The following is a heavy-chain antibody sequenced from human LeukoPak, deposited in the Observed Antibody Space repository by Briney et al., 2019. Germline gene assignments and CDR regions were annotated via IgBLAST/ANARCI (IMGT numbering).Heavy chain of an antibody. CDR2: ISHSGST. CDR1: GGSFSVYY. Sequence: SETLSLTCAVYGGSFSVYYWSWIRQPPGKGLEWIGEISHSGSTNYNPPLKSRVTISTDTSRKQFSLNLNSVTAADTAVYYCARIDCTSTSCSHRGIDYWGQGTLVTVSS. D-gene: IGHD2-2*01. J-gene: IGHJ4*02. CDR3: ARIDCTSTSCSHRGIDY. V-gene: IGHV4-34*01.